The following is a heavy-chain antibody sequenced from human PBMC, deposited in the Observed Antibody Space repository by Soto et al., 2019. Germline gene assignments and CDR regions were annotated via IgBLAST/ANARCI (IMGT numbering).Heavy chain of an antibody. CDR1: GGSVSSGSYY. CDR2: IYYSGST. CDR3: AKHSSSWYEFDP. J-gene: IGHJ5*02. V-gene: IGHV4-61*01. D-gene: IGHD6-13*01. Sequence: NPSETLSLTCTVSGGSVSSGSYYWSWIRQPPGKGLEWIGYIYYSGSTNYNPSLKSRVTISVDTSKNQFSLKLSSVTAADTAVYYCAKHSSSWYEFDPWGQGTLVTVSS.